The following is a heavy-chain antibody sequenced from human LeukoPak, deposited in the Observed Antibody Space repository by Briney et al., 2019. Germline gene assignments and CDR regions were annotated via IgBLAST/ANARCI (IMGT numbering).Heavy chain of an antibody. D-gene: IGHD3-22*01. J-gene: IGHJ4*02. Sequence: GASVTVSCKASGGTFSSYAISWVRQAPGQGLEWMGGIIPIFGTANYAQKFQGRVTITTDESTSTASMELSSLRAGDTAVYYCARHYYDSGGYYLHFDYWGQGTLVAVSS. CDR3: ARHYYDSGGYYLHFDY. CDR1: GGTFSSYA. V-gene: IGHV1-69*05. CDR2: IIPIFGTA.